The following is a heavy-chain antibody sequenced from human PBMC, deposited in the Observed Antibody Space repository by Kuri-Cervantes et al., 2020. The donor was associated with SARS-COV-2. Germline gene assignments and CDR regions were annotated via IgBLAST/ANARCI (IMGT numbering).Heavy chain of an antibody. Sequence: SVKVSCKASGGTFSSYAISWVRQAPGQGLEWMGRIIPILGIANYAQKFQGRVTITANKSTSTAYMELSSLRSEDTAVYYYASSRGENLDYWGQGTLVTVSS. D-gene: IGHD3-10*01. CDR3: ASSRGENLDY. CDR2: IIPILGIA. J-gene: IGHJ4*02. V-gene: IGHV1-69*04. CDR1: GGTFSSYA.